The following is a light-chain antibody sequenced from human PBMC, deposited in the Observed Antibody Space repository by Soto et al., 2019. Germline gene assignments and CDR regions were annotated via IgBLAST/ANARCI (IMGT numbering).Light chain of an antibody. Sequence: DIQMTQSPSSLSASVGDRVTITCRGSQGIAINLACYQHKPGKAPKLLIYAASTLQSGVPSRFSGSGSGTDFTLTITSLQPEDVATYFCQKYNTAPSTFGQGTRLEIK. CDR2: AAS. CDR1: QGIAIN. J-gene: IGKJ5*01. CDR3: QKYNTAPST. V-gene: IGKV1-27*01.